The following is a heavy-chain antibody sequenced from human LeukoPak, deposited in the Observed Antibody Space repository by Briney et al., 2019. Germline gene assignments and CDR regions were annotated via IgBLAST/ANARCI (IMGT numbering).Heavy chain of an antibody. CDR3: TRDRSGQD. CDR2: IKQDGSEK. J-gene: IGHJ4*02. D-gene: IGHD1-1*01. Sequence: GGSLRLSCAASGFTFSSYSMNWVRQAPGKGLQWVANIKQDGSEKYYVDSVKGRFTISRDNAKNSLYLQMNSLRAEDTAVYYCTRDRSGQDWGQGTLVTVSS. V-gene: IGHV3-7*05. CDR1: GFTFSSYS.